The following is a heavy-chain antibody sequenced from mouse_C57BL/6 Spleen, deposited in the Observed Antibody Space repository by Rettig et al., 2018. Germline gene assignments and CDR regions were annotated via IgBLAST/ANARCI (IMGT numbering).Heavy chain of an antibody. CDR3: ARDNGYPWYFDV. CDR2: ISYSGST. CDR1: GYSITSGYD. D-gene: IGHD2-2*01. Sequence: DVQLQESGPGMVKPSQSLSLTCTVTGYSITSGYDWHWLRHFPANKLEWMGYISYSGSTNYNPSLKSRISITHDTSKNHFFLKLNSVTTEDTATYYCARDNGYPWYFDVWGTGTTVTVSS. J-gene: IGHJ1*03. V-gene: IGHV3-1*01.